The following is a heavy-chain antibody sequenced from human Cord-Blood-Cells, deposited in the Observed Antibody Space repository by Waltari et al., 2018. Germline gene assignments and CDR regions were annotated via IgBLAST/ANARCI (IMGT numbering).Heavy chain of an antibody. D-gene: IGHD3-3*01. CDR2: IYYSGGT. Sequence: QLQLQESGPGLVKPSETLSLTCTVPGGSISSSSYYWGWIRQPPGKGLEGIGSIYYSGGTYFHPSLKSRVTISVGTSKNQFSLKLSSVTAADTAVYYCARRYDFWSGYYDAFDIWGQGTWSPSLQ. CDR3: ARRYDFWSGYYDAFDI. V-gene: IGHV4-39*01. CDR1: GGSISSSSYY. J-gene: IGHJ3*02.